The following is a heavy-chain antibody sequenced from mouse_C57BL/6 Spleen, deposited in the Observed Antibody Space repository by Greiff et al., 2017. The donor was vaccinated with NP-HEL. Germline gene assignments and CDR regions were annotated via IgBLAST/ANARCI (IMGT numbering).Heavy chain of an antibody. J-gene: IGHJ4*01. CDR1: GFTFNTYA. CDR2: IRSKSSNYAT. Sequence: EVQGVESGGGLVQPKGSLKLSCAASGFTFNTYAMHWVRRAPGKGLEWVARIRSKSSNYATYYADSVKDRFTISRDDSQSMLYLQMNNLKTEDTAMYYCVRDHYYGREGYAMDYWGQGTSVTVSS. CDR3: VRDHYYGREGYAMDY. D-gene: IGHD1-1*01. V-gene: IGHV10-3*01.